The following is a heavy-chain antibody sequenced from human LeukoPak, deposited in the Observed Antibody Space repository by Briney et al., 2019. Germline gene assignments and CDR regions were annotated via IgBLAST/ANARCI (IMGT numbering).Heavy chain of an antibody. D-gene: IGHD6-19*01. J-gene: IGHJ3*02. Sequence: AASVKVSCKASGYTFSDYSMHWVRQAPGQGLEWMGWISAYNGNTNYAQKLQGRVTMTTDTSTSTAYMELRSLRSDDTAVYYYANQWLDEDDAFDIWGQGTMVTVSS. V-gene: IGHV1-18*04. CDR1: GYTFSDYS. CDR3: ANQWLDEDDAFDI. CDR2: ISAYNGNT.